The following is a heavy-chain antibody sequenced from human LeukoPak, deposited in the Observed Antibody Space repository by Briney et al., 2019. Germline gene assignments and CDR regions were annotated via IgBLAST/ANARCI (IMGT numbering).Heavy chain of an antibody. J-gene: IGHJ4*02. Sequence: SETLSLTCTVSGGSISIEGYYWRWIRQHPGKGLEWIGYIYYTGTTYYNPSLKSRVTILVDTSKNQFSLKMNSVTAADTAVYYCTRADRSRGEDYWGQGSLVTVSS. CDR3: TRADRSRGEDY. V-gene: IGHV4-30-4*01. D-gene: IGHD3-10*01. CDR1: GGSISIEGYY. CDR2: IYYTGTT.